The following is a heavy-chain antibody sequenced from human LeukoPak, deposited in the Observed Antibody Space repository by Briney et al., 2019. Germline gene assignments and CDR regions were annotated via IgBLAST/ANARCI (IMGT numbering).Heavy chain of an antibody. CDR2: IYSGVTT. V-gene: IGHV3-53*01. Sequence: PGGSLRLSCAASGFTVSSNYMSWVRQAPGKGLEWVSVIYSGVTTYSAESVKGRFTISRDNSKNTQFLQMNSLRAEDTAVYYCAGGIGGFYDSSGYYNYWGQGTLVTVSS. D-gene: IGHD3-22*01. CDR1: GFTVSSNY. CDR3: AGGIGGFYDSSGYYNY. J-gene: IGHJ4*02.